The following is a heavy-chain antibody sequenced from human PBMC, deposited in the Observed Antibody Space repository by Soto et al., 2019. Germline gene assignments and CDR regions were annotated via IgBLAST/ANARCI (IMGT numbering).Heavy chain of an antibody. Sequence: EVQLLGSGGGLVQPGGSLRLSCAASGFTFSSYAMSWVRQAPGQGLEWVSAITASGGTTYYADSVKGRFTISRANSKNTRYLQMNSLRAEDPAVYYCAKGRYGGSYCVDCWGQGTLGTVSS. CDR3: AKGRYGGSYCVDC. V-gene: IGHV3-23*01. CDR2: ITASGGTT. D-gene: IGHD1-26*01. CDR1: GFTFSSYA. J-gene: IGHJ4*02.